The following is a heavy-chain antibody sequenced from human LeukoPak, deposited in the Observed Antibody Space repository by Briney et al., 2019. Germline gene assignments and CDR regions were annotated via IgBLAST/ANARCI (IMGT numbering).Heavy chain of an antibody. CDR3: TRVGTYCSSTSCYRRWFDP. J-gene: IGHJ5*02. CDR2: IRSKAYGGTT. CDR1: GFTFGDYA. V-gene: IGHV3-49*04. D-gene: IGHD2-2*02. Sequence: ESGGSLRLSCTGSGFTFGDYAMSWVRQAPGKGLEWVGFIRSKAYGGTTEYAASVTGRFTISRDDSKSIAYLQMNSLETEDTAVYYCTRVGTYCSSTSCYRRWFDPWGQGTLVTVSS.